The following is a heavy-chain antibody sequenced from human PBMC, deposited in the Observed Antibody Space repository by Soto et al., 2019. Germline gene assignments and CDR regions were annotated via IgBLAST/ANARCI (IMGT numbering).Heavy chain of an antibody. V-gene: IGHV4-30-4*01. J-gene: IGHJ1*01. D-gene: IGHD3-22*01. CDR2: IHSSGSI. CDR1: GGSISSDDYY. Sequence: SETLSLTCTVPGGSISSDDYYWSWIRQAPGRGLEWIGYIHSSGSIYYNPSLKSRATMSIDTAGNQLSLKVSSVTVADTAVYYCARDLDGLHDDTSGPFPRPGWGQGTLVTVSS. CDR3: ARDLDGLHDDTSGPFPRPG.